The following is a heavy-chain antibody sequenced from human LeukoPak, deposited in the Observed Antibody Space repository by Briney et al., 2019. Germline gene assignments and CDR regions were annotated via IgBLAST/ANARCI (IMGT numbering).Heavy chain of an antibody. CDR3: ARVVPAAMWRYYYYYMDV. J-gene: IGHJ6*03. V-gene: IGHV4-34*01. CDR1: GGSFSGYY. Sequence: SETLSLTCAVYGGSFSGYYWSWIRQPPGKGLEWIGEINHSGSTNYNPSLKSRVTISVDTSKNQFSLKLSSVTAADTAVYYCARVVPAAMWRYYYYYMDVWGKGTTVTISS. D-gene: IGHD2-2*01. CDR2: INHSGST.